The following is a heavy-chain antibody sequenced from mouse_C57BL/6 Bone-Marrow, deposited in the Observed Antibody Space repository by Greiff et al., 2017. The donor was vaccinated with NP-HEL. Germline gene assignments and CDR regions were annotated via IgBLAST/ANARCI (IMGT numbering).Heavy chain of an antibody. CDR3: ARGVVTTGYYAMDY. D-gene: IGHD2-2*01. CDR2: IYPRDGST. J-gene: IGHJ4*01. V-gene: IGHV1-85*01. CDR1: GYTFTSYD. Sequence: LVESGPELVKPGASVKLSCKASGYTFTSYDINWVKQRPGQGLEWIGWIYPRDGSTKYNEKFKGKATLTVDTSSSTAYMELHSLTSEDSAVYFCARGVVTTGYYAMDYWGQGTSVTVSS.